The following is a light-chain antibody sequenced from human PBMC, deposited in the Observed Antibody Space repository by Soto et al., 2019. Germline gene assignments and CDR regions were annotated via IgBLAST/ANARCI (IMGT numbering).Light chain of an antibody. V-gene: IGKV1D-8*01. Sequence: VIWMTQSPSLLSASTGDTVTITCHISQDISSYLAWYQQKPGKAPDLLIFAASTLQSGVPSRFSGSGSGTDFTLTISYLESEDFATYYCQQYYNFPWAFGQGTKVEIK. CDR2: AAS. J-gene: IGKJ1*01. CDR1: QDISSY. CDR3: QQYYNFPWA.